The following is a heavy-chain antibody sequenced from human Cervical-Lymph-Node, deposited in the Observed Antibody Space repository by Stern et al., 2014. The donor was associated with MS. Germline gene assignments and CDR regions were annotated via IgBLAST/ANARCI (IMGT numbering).Heavy chain of an antibody. Sequence: QVTLKESGPTLVKPTETLRLTCTFSGFSLRTNGVAVGWIRQTPGKALEFLALIYWDGDKRYSPSLKSRLTITKDTSKNQVVLTMTNMDPVDTATYYCAHTLPRGTFDYWGQGTLVTVSS. J-gene: IGHJ4*02. CDR1: GFSLRTNGVA. V-gene: IGHV2-5*02. CDR3: AHTLPRGTFDY. D-gene: IGHD3-16*01. CDR2: IYWDGDK.